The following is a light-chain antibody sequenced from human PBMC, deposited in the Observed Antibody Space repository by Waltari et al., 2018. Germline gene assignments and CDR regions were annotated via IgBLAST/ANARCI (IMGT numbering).Light chain of an antibody. Sequence: SALTQPASVSGSPGPSIPTSYTGPRSTVGVYTLVPCYQQHPGKAPKLIIYEGSKRPSGVSNRFSGSRSGNTASLTISGLQAEDEADYYCFLYVGSSTLVFGTGTKVTVL. CDR2: EGS. CDR3: FLYVGSSTLV. CDR1: RSTVGVYTL. J-gene: IGLJ1*01. V-gene: IGLV2-23*01.